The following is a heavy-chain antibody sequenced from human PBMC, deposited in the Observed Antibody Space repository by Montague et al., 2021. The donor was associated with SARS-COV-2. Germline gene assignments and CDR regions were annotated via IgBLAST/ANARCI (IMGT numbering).Heavy chain of an antibody. CDR3: ARADYGGNRYWYFDL. Sequence: SKTLSLTCAVYVGSFSGYYWSWIRQSPGKGLEWIGEINHTGSTKYNPSLKSRVTISVDTSKNQFSLKPSSVSAADTAVYYCARADYGGNRYWYFDLWGRGTLVTVSS. D-gene: IGHD4-23*01. J-gene: IGHJ2*01. CDR1: VGSFSGYY. CDR2: INHTGST. V-gene: IGHV4-34*01.